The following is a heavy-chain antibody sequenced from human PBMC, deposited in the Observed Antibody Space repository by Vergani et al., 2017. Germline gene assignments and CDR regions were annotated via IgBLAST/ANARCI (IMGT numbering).Heavy chain of an antibody. CDR1: GFNFHSFT. V-gene: IGHV3-9*01. D-gene: IGHD6-13*01. J-gene: IGHJ2*01. Sequence: EAYLVQSGGGLVNPGGSLRLSCAASGFNFHSFTMNWVRQAPGRGLEWVSGINWNSDSIAYADSVKGRFTISRDNAKNSLYLQMNSLRAEDTALYYCVKDIAASGNYWYFDLWGRGTLVTVSS. CDR3: VKDIAASGNYWYFDL. CDR2: INWNSDSI.